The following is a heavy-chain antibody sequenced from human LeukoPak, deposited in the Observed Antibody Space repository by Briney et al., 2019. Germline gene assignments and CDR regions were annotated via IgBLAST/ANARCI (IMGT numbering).Heavy chain of an antibody. Sequence: GGSLRLSCAASGFTVSSNYMSWVRQAPGKGLEWVSVIYSGGSTYYADSVKGRFTISRDNSKNTLYLQMNGLRAEDTAVYYCARGTSGWSPAPFDYWGQGTLVTVSS. CDR2: IYSGGST. CDR1: GFTVSSNY. CDR3: ARGTSGWSPAPFDY. V-gene: IGHV3-53*01. D-gene: IGHD6-19*01. J-gene: IGHJ4*02.